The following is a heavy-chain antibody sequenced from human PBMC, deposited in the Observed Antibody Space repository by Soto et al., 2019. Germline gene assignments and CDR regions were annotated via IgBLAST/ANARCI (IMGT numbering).Heavy chain of an antibody. Sequence: ASVKVSCKASGYTFTSYAMHWVRQAPGQRLEWMGWINAGNGNKKYSQKFQGRVTITRDTSASTAYMELSSLRSEDTAVYYCARGSRYDFWSGYNYYYYYMDVWGKGTTVTVSS. CDR3: ARGSRYDFWSGYNYYYYYMDV. V-gene: IGHV1-3*01. J-gene: IGHJ6*03. D-gene: IGHD3-3*01. CDR2: INAGNGNK. CDR1: GYTFTSYA.